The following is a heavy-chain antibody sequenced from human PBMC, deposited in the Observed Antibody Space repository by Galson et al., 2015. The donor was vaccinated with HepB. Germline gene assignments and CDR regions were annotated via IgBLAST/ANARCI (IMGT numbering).Heavy chain of an antibody. D-gene: IGHD3-10*01. CDR2: INAGNGNT. CDR1: GSTFTSYA. CDR3: AKYGSGTYGEYFQH. J-gene: IGHJ1*01. Sequence: SVKVSCKASGSTFTSYAIHWVRQAPGQRLEWMGWINAGNGNTKYSQKFQGRVTITRDTSASTAYMELSSLRSEDTAVYYCAKYGSGTYGEYFQHWGQGTLVTASS. V-gene: IGHV1-3*01.